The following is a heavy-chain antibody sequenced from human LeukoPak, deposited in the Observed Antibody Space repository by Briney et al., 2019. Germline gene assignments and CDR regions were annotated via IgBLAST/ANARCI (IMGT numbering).Heavy chain of an antibody. D-gene: IGHD4-17*01. CDR1: GYTFSIYS. Sequence: ASVKVSYTASGYTFSIYSISWGRQAPGQGLELRGWISAYNGNTNYAQKLEGIVTMTTDTSTSPAYMELRSLRSDDTAVYYCARDFPVTTINWFDPWGQGTLVTVSS. V-gene: IGHV1-18*01. CDR3: ARDFPVTTINWFDP. J-gene: IGHJ5*02. CDR2: ISAYNGNT.